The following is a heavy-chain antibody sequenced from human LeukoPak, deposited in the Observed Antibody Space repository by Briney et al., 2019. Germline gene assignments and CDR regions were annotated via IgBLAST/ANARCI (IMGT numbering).Heavy chain of an antibody. D-gene: IGHD2-15*01. Sequence: SETLSLTCTVPGGSISSYYWSWIRQPAGKGLEWIGRIYTSGSTNYNPSLKSRVTMSVDTSKNQFSLKLSSVTAADTAVYYCARDSWIGAANGDWFDPWGQGTLVTVSS. J-gene: IGHJ5*02. CDR3: ARDSWIGAANGDWFDP. CDR1: GGSISSYY. CDR2: IYTSGST. V-gene: IGHV4-4*07.